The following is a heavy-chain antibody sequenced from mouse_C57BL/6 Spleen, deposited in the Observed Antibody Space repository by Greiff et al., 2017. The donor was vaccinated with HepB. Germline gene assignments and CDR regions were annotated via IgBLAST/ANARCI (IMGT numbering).Heavy chain of an antibody. Sequence: EVMLVESGGGLVQPGGSMKLSCVASGFTFSNYWMNWVRQSPEKGLEWVAQIRLKSDNYATHYAESVKGRFTISRDDSKSSVYLQMNNLRAEDTGIYYCTESGYFDYWGQGTTLTVSS. CDR2: IRLKSDNYAT. J-gene: IGHJ2*01. CDR1: GFTFSNYW. CDR3: TESGYFDY. V-gene: IGHV6-3*01.